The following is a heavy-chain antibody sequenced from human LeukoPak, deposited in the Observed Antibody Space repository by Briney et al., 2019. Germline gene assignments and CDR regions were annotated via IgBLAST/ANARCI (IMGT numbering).Heavy chain of an antibody. J-gene: IGHJ3*02. D-gene: IGHD1-26*01. V-gene: IGHV1-8*01. CDR3: ARGGVGGPAFDI. Sequence: GASVKVSCKTSGYTFTSYDIDWVRQATGQGLEWMGWMNPNGGNTGYGQKFQGRVTMTRNTSISTAYMELSSLRSEDTAVYYCARGGVGGPAFDIWGQGTTVIVSS. CDR2: MNPNGGNT. CDR1: GYTFTSYD.